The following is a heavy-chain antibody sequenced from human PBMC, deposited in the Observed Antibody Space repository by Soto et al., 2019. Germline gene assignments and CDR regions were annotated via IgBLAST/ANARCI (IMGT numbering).Heavy chain of an antibody. V-gene: IGHV4-61*08. D-gene: IGHD1-20*01. Sequence: SETLSLTCAVSGVSISSGGYSWSWIRQPPGKGLEWIGYIYYSGITNYNPSLKSRVTISVDTSKNQFSLKLSSVTAADTAVYYCARYKSNYYYGMDVWGQGTTVTVSS. CDR3: ARYKSNYYYGMDV. CDR2: IYYSGIT. J-gene: IGHJ6*02. CDR1: GVSISSGGYS.